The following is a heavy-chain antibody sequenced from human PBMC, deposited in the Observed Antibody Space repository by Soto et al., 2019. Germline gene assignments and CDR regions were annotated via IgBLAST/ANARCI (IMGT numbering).Heavy chain of an antibody. CDR2: IIPIFGTA. J-gene: IGHJ6*02. D-gene: IGHD2-15*01. V-gene: IGHV1-69*01. CDR3: ARLQGGCSRLGIYFYHYYGLGG. Sequence: QVQLVQSGAEVKKPGSSVKVSCKAPGGTFSSYAISWVRQAPGQGLEWMGGIIPIFGTAKYAQKFQGRVTITADETTSTGYKELSRLESEEKAVYLCARLQGGCSRLGIYFYHYYGLGGLGQGTTVTVSS. CDR1: GGTFSSYA.